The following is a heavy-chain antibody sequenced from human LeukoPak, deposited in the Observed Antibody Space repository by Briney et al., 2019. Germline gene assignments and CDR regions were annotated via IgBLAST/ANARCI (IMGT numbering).Heavy chain of an antibody. CDR3: ASRYYYDSSGYNDAFDI. Sequence: ASVKVSCKASGYTFTGYYMHWVRQAPGQGLELMGWINPNSGGTNYAQKFQGRVTMTRDTSISTAYMELSRLRSDDTAVYYCASRYYYDSSGYNDAFDIWGQGTMVTVSS. J-gene: IGHJ3*02. CDR2: INPNSGGT. CDR1: GYTFTGYY. D-gene: IGHD3-22*01. V-gene: IGHV1-2*02.